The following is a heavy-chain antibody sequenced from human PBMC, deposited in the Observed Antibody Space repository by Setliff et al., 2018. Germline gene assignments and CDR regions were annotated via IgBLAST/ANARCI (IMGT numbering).Heavy chain of an antibody. CDR1: GFTLSNAW. D-gene: IGHD6-6*01. CDR3: STAEGDSSSFYHNMDV. CDR2: IKSKPDGGAA. J-gene: IGHJ6*02. V-gene: IGHV3-15*01. Sequence: GGSLRLSCAASGFTLSNAWMVWVRQAPGKGLEWVGQIKSKPDGGAAEYASPVRGRFTISRDDSKSTLYLQMSSLKTEDTAVYYCSTAEGDSSSFYHNMDVWGQGSTVTVSS.